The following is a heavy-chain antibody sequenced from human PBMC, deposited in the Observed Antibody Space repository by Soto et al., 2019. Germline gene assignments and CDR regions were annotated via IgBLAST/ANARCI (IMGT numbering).Heavy chain of an antibody. CDR3: ARGYSSGYYYYYGMDV. D-gene: IGHD3-22*01. Sequence: QVPLVQSGAEVKKPGSSVKVSCKASGGTFSSYAISWVRQAPGQGLEWMGGIIPIFGTANYAQKFQGRVTITADKSTSTAYMELSSLRSEDTAVYYCARGYSSGYYYYYGMDVWGQGTTVTVSS. V-gene: IGHV1-69*06. J-gene: IGHJ6*02. CDR2: IIPIFGTA. CDR1: GGTFSSYA.